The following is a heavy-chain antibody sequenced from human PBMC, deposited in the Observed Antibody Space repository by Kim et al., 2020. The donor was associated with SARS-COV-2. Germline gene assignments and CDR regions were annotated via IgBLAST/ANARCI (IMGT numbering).Heavy chain of an antibody. CDR1: GFTFSSYG. CDR2: VSYDGSNK. Sequence: GGSLRLSCAASGFTFSSYGMHWVRQAPGKGLEWVAVVSYDGSNKYYADSVKGRFTISRDNSKNTLYLQMNSLRAEDTAVYYCAKDQDFGYYYDSSGYYGGYFDYWGQGTLVTVSS. D-gene: IGHD3-22*01. V-gene: IGHV3-30*18. CDR3: AKDQDFGYYYDSSGYYGGYFDY. J-gene: IGHJ4*02.